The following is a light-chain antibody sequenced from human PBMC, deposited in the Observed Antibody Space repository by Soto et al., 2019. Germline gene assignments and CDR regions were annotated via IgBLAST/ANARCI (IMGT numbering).Light chain of an antibody. V-gene: IGLV1-44*01. CDR1: SSNIGSNS. Sequence: QSVLTQPPSASGTPGQRVTISCSGSSSNIGSNSVNWYQQFPGTAPKLLIYSSNQRPSGVPDRFSGSKSGTSASLAISGLQSEDDADYYCASWDDSLNGLYVFGTGTKLTVL. CDR2: SSN. CDR3: ASWDDSLNGLYV. J-gene: IGLJ1*01.